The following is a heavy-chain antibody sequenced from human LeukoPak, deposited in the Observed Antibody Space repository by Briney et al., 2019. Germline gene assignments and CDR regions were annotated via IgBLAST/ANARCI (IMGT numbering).Heavy chain of an antibody. CDR2: IYHSGST. V-gene: IGHV4-34*01. D-gene: IGHD1-26*01. CDR3: ASLEGAKDVDV. CDR1: GGSFSGYY. Sequence: PSETLSLTCAVYGGSFSGYYWSWIRQPPGKGLEWIGYIYHSGSTYYNPSLKSRVTISVDRSKNQFSLKLSSVTAADTAVYYCASLEGAKDVDVWGTGTTVTVSS. J-gene: IGHJ6*04.